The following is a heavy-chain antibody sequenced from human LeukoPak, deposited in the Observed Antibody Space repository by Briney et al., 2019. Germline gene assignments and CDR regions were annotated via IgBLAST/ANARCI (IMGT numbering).Heavy chain of an antibody. CDR2: ISGSGGST. D-gene: IGHD1/OR15-1a*01. J-gene: IGHJ4*02. Sequence: PGGSLRLSCAASGFTFSSYSMSWVRQAPGKGLEWVSAISGSGGSTYYADSVKGRFTISRDNSKNTLYLQMNSLRAEDTAVYYCAKDFYRERTSLFDYWGQGTLVTVSS. CDR1: GFTFSSYS. V-gene: IGHV3-23*01. CDR3: AKDFYRERTSLFDY.